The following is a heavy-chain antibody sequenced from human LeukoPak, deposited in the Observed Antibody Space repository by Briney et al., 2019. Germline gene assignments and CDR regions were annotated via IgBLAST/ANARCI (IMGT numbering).Heavy chain of an antibody. J-gene: IGHJ4*02. CDR1: GFTFDRHA. CDR3: AGGLTTVTSLASY. V-gene: IGHV3-48*04. D-gene: IGHD4-17*01. CDR2: ISGSGSGA. Sequence: PGGSLRLSCAASGFTFDRHAMCWVRQAPGKGLEWVSYISGSGSGANYADSVKGRFTISRDNAKNSLYLQMNSLGAEDTAMYYCAGGLTTVTSLASYWGQGTLVTVSS.